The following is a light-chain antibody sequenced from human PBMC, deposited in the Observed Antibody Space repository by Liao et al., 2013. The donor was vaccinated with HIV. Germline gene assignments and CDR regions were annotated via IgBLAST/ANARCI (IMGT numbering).Light chain of an antibody. CDR2: QNY. V-gene: IGLV3-1*01. J-gene: IGLJ2*01. CDR1: KVGDRI. Sequence: SYELTQPPSVSVSPGQTASIPCSGDKVGDRIVSWYQVKPGQSPEVIIYQNYQRPSGTPERFSGSKSGNTATLTIRGTQAMDEADYYCHVWDTNTLLFGGGTKLTVL. CDR3: HVWDTNTLL.